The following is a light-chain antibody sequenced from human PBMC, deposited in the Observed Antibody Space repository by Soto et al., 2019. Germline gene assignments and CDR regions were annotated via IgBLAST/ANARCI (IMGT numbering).Light chain of an antibody. J-gene: IGKJ1*01. CDR1: QSVNNNY. V-gene: IGKV3-20*01. CDR2: GAS. CDR3: QQYDVSPRT. Sequence: EIVLTQSPGTLSLSPGERATLSCRASQSVNNNYLGWYQQKPGQAPRLLIFGASNRATGIPDRFSGSGSETDFTLTISRLEPEDFAVYYCQQYDVSPRTFGQGTKVDVK.